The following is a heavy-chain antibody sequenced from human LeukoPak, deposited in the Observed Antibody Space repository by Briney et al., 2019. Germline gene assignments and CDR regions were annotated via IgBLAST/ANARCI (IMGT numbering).Heavy chain of an antibody. Sequence: SETLSLTCTISGGSITSYYWSWIRQPAGKGLEWIGRINTTGNTDYNPSLKSRVTMSVDTSKSHFSLKLSSVTAADTAVYYCARNVRGGALDIWGQGTMVTVSS. CDR2: INTTGNT. V-gene: IGHV4-4*07. D-gene: IGHD2-15*01. CDR1: GGSITSYY. CDR3: ARNVRGGALDI. J-gene: IGHJ3*02.